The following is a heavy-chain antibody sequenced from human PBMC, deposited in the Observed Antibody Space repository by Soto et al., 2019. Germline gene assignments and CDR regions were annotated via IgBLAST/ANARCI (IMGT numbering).Heavy chain of an antibody. CDR3: ARGGSSDWQVALDI. J-gene: IGHJ3*02. V-gene: IGHV4-34*01. Sequence: QVHQQPGGAGLLKPSETLSLTCYVYAGSFSHYYWNWISQSPGQGLEWIGKIKHSGNSNYIPSLRSRDAISLDMAKHQISLRLTSVTASDTAVYYWARGGSSDWQVALDIWVQGTMVTVSS. CDR2: IKHSGNS. CDR1: AGSFSHYY. D-gene: IGHD6-19*01.